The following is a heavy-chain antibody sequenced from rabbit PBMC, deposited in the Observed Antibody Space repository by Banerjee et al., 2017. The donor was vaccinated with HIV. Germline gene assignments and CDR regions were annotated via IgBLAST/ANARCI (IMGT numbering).Heavy chain of an antibody. CDR2: IVTGSGST. J-gene: IGHJ6*01. D-gene: IGHD4-2*01. CDR1: GIDFSSYYY. CDR3: ARNPYGGTAF. Sequence: QEQLVESGGGLVQPEGSLTLTCKASGIDFSSYYYMCWVRQAPGKGLELIACIVTGSGSTYYATWVNGRFTISRSTSLNTVDLKMTSLTAADTATYFCARNPYGGTAFWGQGTLVTVS. V-gene: IGHV1S43*01.